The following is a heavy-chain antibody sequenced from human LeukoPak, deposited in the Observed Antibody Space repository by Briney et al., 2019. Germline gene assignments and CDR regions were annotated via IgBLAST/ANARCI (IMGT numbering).Heavy chain of an antibody. Sequence: SETLSLTCTVSGGSISTYYWSWIRQPAGKGLEWIGRIYTSGSTNYNPSLKSRVTISVDRSKNQFSLKLSSVTAADTAVYYCASRGIAAAGTGFDYWGQGTLVTVSS. V-gene: IGHV4-4*07. D-gene: IGHD6-13*01. J-gene: IGHJ4*02. CDR2: IYTSGST. CDR1: GGSISTYY. CDR3: ASRGIAAAGTGFDY.